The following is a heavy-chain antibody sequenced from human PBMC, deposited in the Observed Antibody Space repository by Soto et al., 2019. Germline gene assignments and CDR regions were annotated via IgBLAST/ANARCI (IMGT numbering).Heavy chain of an antibody. CDR1: GFTFANAW. V-gene: IGHV3-15*01. CDR3: RRDRDYPLX. CDR2: VRSKADGGTT. D-gene: IGHD4-17*01. Sequence: PGGSLRLSCAASGFTFANAWMSWVRQAPGKGLEWVFRVRSKADGGTTDYAAPVKGRFTISRDDSENTLYLQMNSLKIDDTAVYYCRRDRDYPLXWGQGTLVTVSX. J-gene: IGHJ5*02.